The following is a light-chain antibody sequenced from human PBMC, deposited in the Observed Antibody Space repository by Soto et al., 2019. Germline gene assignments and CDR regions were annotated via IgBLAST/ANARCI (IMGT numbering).Light chain of an antibody. V-gene: IGLV2-14*01. CDR2: EVS. J-gene: IGLJ3*02. Sequence: QSALTQPASVSGSPGQSITISCTGTSSDVGGYKYVSWYQQHPGKAPKLMIYEVSNRPSGVSNRFSGSKSGNTASLTISGLQAEGEADYYCSSYTTSSTHWVFGGGTKLTVL. CDR3: SSYTTSSTHWV. CDR1: SSDVGGYKY.